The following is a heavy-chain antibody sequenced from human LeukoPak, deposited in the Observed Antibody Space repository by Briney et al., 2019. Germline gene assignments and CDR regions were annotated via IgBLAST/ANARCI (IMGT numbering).Heavy chain of an antibody. J-gene: IGHJ4*02. V-gene: IGHV1-2*02. CDR2: VNPNSGGT. CDR3: ATHYYDSSGYGLY. CDR1: GYTFTGYY. Sequence: ASVKVSCKASGYTFTGYYMHWVRQAPGQGLEWMGWVNPNSGGTNYAQKFQGRVTMTRDTSISTAYMELSRLRSDDTAVYYCATHYYDSSGYGLYWGQGTLVTVSS. D-gene: IGHD3-22*01.